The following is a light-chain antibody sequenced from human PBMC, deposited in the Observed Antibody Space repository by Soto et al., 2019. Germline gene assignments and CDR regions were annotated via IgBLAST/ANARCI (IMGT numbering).Light chain of an antibody. J-gene: IGLJ2*01. CDR1: SSDVGGYNF. CDR2: EVS. CDR3: SSYAGSNNVL. V-gene: IGLV2-8*01. Sequence: QSVLTQPPSASGSPGQSVAISCTGTSSDVGGYNFVSWYQQHPGKAPKVLIYEVSKRASGVPDRFSGSKSGNTASLTVSGLQAEDEADYYCSSYAGSNNVLFGGGTKLTV.